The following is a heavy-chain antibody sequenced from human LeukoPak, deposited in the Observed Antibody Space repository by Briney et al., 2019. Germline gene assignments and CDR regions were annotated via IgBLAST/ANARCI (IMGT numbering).Heavy chain of an antibody. CDR3: ARPPLFRSIFDY. V-gene: IGHV4-59*12. J-gene: IGHJ4*02. CDR1: GGSISSYY. Sequence: SETLSLTCTVSGGSISSYYWSWIRQPPGKGLEWIGYIYYSGSTNYNPSLKSRVTISVDTSKNQFSLKLSSVTAADTAVYYCARPPLFRSIFDYWGKGTLVPASS. CDR2: IYYSGST.